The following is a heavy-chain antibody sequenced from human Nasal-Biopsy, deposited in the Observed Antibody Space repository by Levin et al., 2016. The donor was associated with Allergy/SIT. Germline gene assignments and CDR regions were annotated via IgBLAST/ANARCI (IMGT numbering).Heavy chain of an antibody. Sequence: ETLSLTCAASGFIFSDSTMHWVRQASGKGLEWVGRIRSKGNNYATAYAASMKGRFTISRDDSKNTAYLQMNSLKTEDTAVYYCARYISGWYSDQWGQGTLVTVSS. J-gene: IGHJ4*02. CDR1: GFIFSDST. D-gene: IGHD6-19*01. V-gene: IGHV3-73*01. CDR2: IRSKGNNYAT. CDR3: ARYISGWYSDQ.